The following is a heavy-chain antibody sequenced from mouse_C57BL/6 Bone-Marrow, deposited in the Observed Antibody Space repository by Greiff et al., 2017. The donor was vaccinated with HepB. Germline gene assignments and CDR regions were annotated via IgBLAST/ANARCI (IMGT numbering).Heavy chain of an antibody. V-gene: IGHV3-5*01. J-gene: IGHJ2*01. CDR2: IYYSGTI. CDR1: GISITTGNYR. CDR3: ARLHAILEGYFDY. D-gene: IGHD1-2*01. Sequence: EVKLQESGPGLVKPSQTVFLTCTVTGISITTGNYRWSWIRQFPGNKLEWIGYIYYSGTITYNPSLTSRTTITRDTPKNQFFLEMNSLTAEDTATYYCARLHAILEGYFDYWGQGTTLTVSS.